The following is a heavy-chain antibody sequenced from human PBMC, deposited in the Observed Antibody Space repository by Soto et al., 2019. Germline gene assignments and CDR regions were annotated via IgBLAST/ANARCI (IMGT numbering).Heavy chain of an antibody. J-gene: IGHJ5*02. CDR2: IYWDDDK. CDR3: AHTTRYYGSGSPRWFDP. D-gene: IGHD3-10*01. CDR1: GFSLTTSGVG. Sequence: QITLKESGPTLVKPTQTLTLTCTFSGFSLTTSGVGVGWIRQPPGKALEWLALIYWDDDKRYSPSLKSRLTLTKDTSKIQVVLTMTNMDPVDTATYYCAHTTRYYGSGSPRWFDPWGQGTLVTVSS. V-gene: IGHV2-5*02.